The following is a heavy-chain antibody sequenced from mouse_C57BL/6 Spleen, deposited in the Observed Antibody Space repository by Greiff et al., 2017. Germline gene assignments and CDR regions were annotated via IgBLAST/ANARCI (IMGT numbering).Heavy chain of an antibody. V-gene: IGHV1-26*01. D-gene: IGHD2-4*01. CDR3: ARSYYEYGWFAY. Sequence: EVQLQQSGPELVKPGASVKISCKASGYTFTDYYMNWVKQSHGKSLEWIGDINPNNVGTSYNQKFKGKATLTVDKSSSTAYMELRSLTSEDSAVYYCARSYYEYGWFAYWGQGTLVTVSA. J-gene: IGHJ3*01. CDR2: INPNNVGT. CDR1: GYTFTDYY.